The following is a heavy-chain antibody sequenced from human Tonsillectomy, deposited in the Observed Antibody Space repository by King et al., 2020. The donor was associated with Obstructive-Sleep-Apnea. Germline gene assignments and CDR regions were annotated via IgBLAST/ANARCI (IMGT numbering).Heavy chain of an antibody. D-gene: IGHD3-22*01. CDR1: GFTFSSYS. Sequence: VQLVESGGGLVQPGGSLRLSCAASGFTFSSYSMNWVRQAPGKGLEWVSYISSSSSTIYYADSVKGRFTISRDNAKNSLYLQMNSLGAEDTAVYYCAGRRYSYYYDSSGYYPEYFQHWGQGTLVTVSS. J-gene: IGHJ1*01. CDR2: ISSSSSTI. V-gene: IGHV3-48*04. CDR3: AGRRYSYYYDSSGYYPEYFQH.